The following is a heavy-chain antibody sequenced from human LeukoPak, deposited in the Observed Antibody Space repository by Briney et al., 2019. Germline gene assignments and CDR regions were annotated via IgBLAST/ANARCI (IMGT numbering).Heavy chain of an antibody. J-gene: IGHJ4*02. CDR2: IRSNSGGI. CDR3: AKESLYDDLDY. CDR1: GFIFDHYA. Sequence: PGGSLRLSCVASGFIFDHYAMHWVRQAPGKGLEWVSGIRSNSGGIDYADSVKGRFTISRDNAKSSLYLQMNSLRAEDTAFYYCAKESLYDDLDYWGQGTLVTVS. V-gene: IGHV3-9*01. D-gene: IGHD3-16*01.